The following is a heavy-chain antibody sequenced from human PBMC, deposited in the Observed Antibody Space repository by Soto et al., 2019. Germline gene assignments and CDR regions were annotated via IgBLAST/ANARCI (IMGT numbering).Heavy chain of an antibody. Sequence: ASAKVSCKASGYTFTSYRITWVLQAPGRGLEWMGWISAYNGNTNYAQKLQGRVTMTTDTSTSTAYMELRSLRSDDTAVYYCARDPIYYGSSPYYFDYWGQGTLVTESS. V-gene: IGHV1-18*04. CDR2: ISAYNGNT. CDR1: GYTFTSYR. J-gene: IGHJ4*02. CDR3: ARDPIYYGSSPYYFDY. D-gene: IGHD3-10*01.